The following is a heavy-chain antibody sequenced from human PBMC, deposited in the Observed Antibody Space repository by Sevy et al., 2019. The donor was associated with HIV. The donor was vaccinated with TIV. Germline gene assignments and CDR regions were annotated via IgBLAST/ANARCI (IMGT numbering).Heavy chain of an antibody. D-gene: IGHD5-12*01. Sequence: GGSLRLSCAASGFSFSSYWMRWVRQAPGKGLEWVANIKQDGSEKYYVDSVKGRFTISRDDAKNSLYLQMNSLRVEDTAVYYCARVGSATKEDSGYEDALDIWGQGTMVTVSS. CDR2: IKQDGSEK. V-gene: IGHV3-7*01. J-gene: IGHJ3*02. CDR3: ARVGSATKEDSGYEDALDI. CDR1: GFSFSSYW.